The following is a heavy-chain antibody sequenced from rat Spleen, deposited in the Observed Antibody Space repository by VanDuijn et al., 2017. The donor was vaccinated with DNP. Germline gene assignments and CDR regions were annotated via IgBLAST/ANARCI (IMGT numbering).Heavy chain of an antibody. V-gene: IGHV5-31*01. CDR3: AREGGYLYFDF. J-gene: IGHJ1*01. CDR2: ISYDGSNT. Sequence: EVQLVESGGGPVQPGRSLKLSCAASGFIFSNYWMTWIRQAPGKGLEWVASISYDGSNTYYRDSVKGRFTISRDNVKSTLYLQMDSLRSEDTATYYCAREGGYLYFDFWGPGTMVTVSS. D-gene: IGHD4-3*01. CDR1: GFIFSNYW.